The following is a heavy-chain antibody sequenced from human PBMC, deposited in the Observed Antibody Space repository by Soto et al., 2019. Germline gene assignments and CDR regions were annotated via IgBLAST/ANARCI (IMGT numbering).Heavy chain of an antibody. CDR2: IYYSGTT. CDR1: GGSISSYY. Sequence: PSETLSLTCTVSGGSISSYYWNWIRQPPGKGLEWIGYIYYSGTTNYNPSLNSRVTISLDTSKKQFSLKLTSVTAADAAVYYCARESRAVTTMIDYWGQGYLVTVS. CDR3: ARESRAVTTMIDY. J-gene: IGHJ4*02. V-gene: IGHV4-59*01. D-gene: IGHD4-17*01.